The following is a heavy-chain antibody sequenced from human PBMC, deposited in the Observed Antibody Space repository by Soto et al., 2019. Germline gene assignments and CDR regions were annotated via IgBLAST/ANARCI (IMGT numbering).Heavy chain of an antibody. CDR3: ARYDLSSSWATYYYYGMDV. V-gene: IGHV4-39*01. J-gene: IGHJ6*02. Sequence: SETLSLTCTVSGGSISSSSYYWGWIRQPPGKGLEWIVSIYYSGSTYYNPSLKSRVTISVDTSKNQFSLKLSSVTAADTAVYYCARYDLSSSWATYYYYGMDVWGQGTTVT. CDR1: GGSISSSSYY. D-gene: IGHD6-13*01. CDR2: IYYSGST.